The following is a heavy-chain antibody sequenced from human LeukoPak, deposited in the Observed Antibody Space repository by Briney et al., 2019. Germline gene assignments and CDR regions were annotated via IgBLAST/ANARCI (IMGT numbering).Heavy chain of an antibody. CDR2: IRYDGSNK. J-gene: IGHJ4*02. D-gene: IGHD3-22*01. CDR3: AKDRYYYDSSGYYFIN. Sequence: PGGSLRLSCAASGFTFSSYGMHWVRQAPGKGLEWVAFIRYDGSNKYYADSVKGRFTISRDNSKNTLYLQMNSPRAEDTAVYYCAKDRYYYDSSGYYFINWGQGTLVTVSS. CDR1: GFTFSSYG. V-gene: IGHV3-30*02.